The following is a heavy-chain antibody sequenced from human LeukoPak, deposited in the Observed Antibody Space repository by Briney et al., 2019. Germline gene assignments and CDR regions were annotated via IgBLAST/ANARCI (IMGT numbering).Heavy chain of an antibody. CDR2: IYNRGTT. V-gene: IGHV4-59*08. Sequence: PSETLSLTCTVSGGSISTFYWSWIRQPPGKGLEWIGYIYNRGTTNSNHNPSFKSRVTMSLDTSKNQFSLKLNSVTAADTAVYYCARHSARYGLEPDFDYWGQGTLVTVSS. J-gene: IGHJ4*02. D-gene: IGHD1-26*01. CDR3: ARHSARYGLEPDFDY. CDR1: GGSISTFY.